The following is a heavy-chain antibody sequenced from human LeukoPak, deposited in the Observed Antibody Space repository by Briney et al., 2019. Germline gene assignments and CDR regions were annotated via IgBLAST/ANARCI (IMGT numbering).Heavy chain of an antibody. V-gene: IGHV3-66*01. CDR2: IYSGGST. CDR1: GFTVSSNY. D-gene: IGHD2-8*01. J-gene: IGHJ4*02. CDR3: ARDRVTKQAPPGY. Sequence: GGSLRLSCAASGFTVSSNYMSWVRQAPGKGLEWVSVIYSGGSTYYADSVKGRFTISRDNSKNTLYLQMNSLRAEDTAVYYCARDRVTKQAPPGYWGQGTLVTVSS.